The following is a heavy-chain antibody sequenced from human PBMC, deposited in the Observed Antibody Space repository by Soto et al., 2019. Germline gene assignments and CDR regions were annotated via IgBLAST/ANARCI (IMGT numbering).Heavy chain of an antibody. CDR2: IIHSEST. D-gene: IGHD1-26*01. CDR3: ARQRPTDGRWEFANYYGMDV. J-gene: IGHJ6*02. CDR1: GGSFSAYY. V-gene: IGHV4-34*12. Sequence: SETLSLTCAVYGGSFSAYYWSWVRQPPGKGLEWIGEIIHSESTKYTPSLKSRVTISVDTSKNQFSLKLSSLTAADTAVYYCARQRPTDGRWEFANYYGMDVWGQGTPVTVSS.